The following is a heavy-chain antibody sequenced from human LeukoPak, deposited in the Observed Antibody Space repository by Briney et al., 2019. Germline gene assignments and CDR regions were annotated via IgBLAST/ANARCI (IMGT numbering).Heavy chain of an antibody. CDR3: AKVSGGDSSGYYFFPYNWFDP. J-gene: IGHJ5*02. CDR1: GFTFDDYG. Sequence: GGSLRLSCAASGFTFDDYGMSWVRQAPGKGLEWVSVIYSGGSTYYADSVKGRFTISRHNSKNTLYLQMNSLRAEDTAVYYCAKVSGGDSSGYYFFPYNWFDPWGQGTLVTVSS. D-gene: IGHD3-22*01. CDR2: IYSGGST. V-gene: IGHV3-53*01.